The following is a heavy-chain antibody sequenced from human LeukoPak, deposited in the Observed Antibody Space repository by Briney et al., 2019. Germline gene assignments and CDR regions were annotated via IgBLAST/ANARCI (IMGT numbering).Heavy chain of an antibody. CDR2: ISFDAKNK. Sequence: PGGSLRLSCAASRFIFSNYAMHWVRQAPGKGLEWVAFISFDAKNKYYADSVKGRFTISRDNSKNTLYLQVNSLRTEDTAIYYCARSYNSGWDDAFDLWGQGTMVTVSS. CDR1: RFIFSNYA. D-gene: IGHD6-19*01. CDR3: ARSYNSGWDDAFDL. J-gene: IGHJ3*01. V-gene: IGHV3-30*04.